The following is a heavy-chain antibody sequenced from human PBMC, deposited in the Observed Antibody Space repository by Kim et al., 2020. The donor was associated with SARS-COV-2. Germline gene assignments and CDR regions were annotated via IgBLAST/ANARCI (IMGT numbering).Heavy chain of an antibody. CDR1: GYTFTSYY. J-gene: IGHJ4*02. Sequence: ASVKVSCKASGYTFTSYYMDWVRQAPGQGLEWMGIINPSGGSTTYAQKFQGRVTMTRDTSTTTVYMEMSSLRSEDTAVYYCARGDYGSGSYSLPFDYWGQGTLVTVSS. V-gene: IGHV1-46*01. D-gene: IGHD3-10*01. CDR2: INPSGGST. CDR3: ARGDYGSGSYSLPFDY.